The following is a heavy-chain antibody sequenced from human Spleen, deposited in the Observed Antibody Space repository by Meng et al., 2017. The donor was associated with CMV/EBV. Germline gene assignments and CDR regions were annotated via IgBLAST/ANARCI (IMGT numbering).Heavy chain of an antibody. V-gene: IGHV4-30-4*08. Sequence: SETLSLTCAVSGGSITSGEYHWSWVRQSPGKGLEWIGYIFSGGSTNYNPSLKSRVTISVDPSKNHFSLKLSSVTAADTAVYYCARGGLVVPAGLKGVWFNPWGQGTLVTVSS. D-gene: IGHD2-2*01. CDR1: GGSITSGEYH. CDR3: ARGGLVVPAGLKGVWFNP. CDR2: IFSGGST. J-gene: IGHJ5*02.